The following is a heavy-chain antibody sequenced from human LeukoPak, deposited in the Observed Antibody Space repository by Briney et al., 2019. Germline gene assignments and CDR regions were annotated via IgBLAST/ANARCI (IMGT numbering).Heavy chain of an antibody. D-gene: IGHD3-10*01. Sequence: GALVKVYCKASGYTFTSYGISWVRQAPGQGLEWMGWISAYNGNTNYAQKLQGRVTMTTDTSTSTAYMELRSLRSDDTAVYYCARVGLLLWFGEFDPWGQGTLVTVSS. CDR1: GYTFTSYG. CDR2: ISAYNGNT. CDR3: ARVGLLLWFGEFDP. V-gene: IGHV1-18*01. J-gene: IGHJ5*02.